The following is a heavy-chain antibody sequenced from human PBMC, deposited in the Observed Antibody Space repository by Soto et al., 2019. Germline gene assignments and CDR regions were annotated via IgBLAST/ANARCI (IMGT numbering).Heavy chain of an antibody. V-gene: IGHV4-4*07. D-gene: IGHD2-15*01. CDR2: IYTRGST. CDR3: ASEDIVVVVAAKLYYYYGMDG. Sequence: PSETLSLTCTVSGGSISSYYWSWIRQPAGKGLEWIGRIYTRGSTNYNPSLKSRVTMSVDTPKNQFSLKLSSMTAADTAVYYCASEDIVVVVAAKLYYYYGMDGWGQGTTVTVSS. J-gene: IGHJ6*02. CDR1: GGSISSYY.